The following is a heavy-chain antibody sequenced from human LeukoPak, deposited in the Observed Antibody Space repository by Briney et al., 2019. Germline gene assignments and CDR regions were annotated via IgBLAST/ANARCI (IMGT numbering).Heavy chain of an antibody. CDR2: MNPNSGNT. CDR3: ARGRGGYDYFDY. J-gene: IGHJ4*02. Sequence: ASVEVSCKASGYTFTSYDINWVRQATGQGLEWMGWMNPNSGNTGYAQKFQGRVTMTRNTSISTAYMELSSLRSEDTAVYYCARGRGGYDYFDYWGQGTLVTVSS. CDR1: GYTFTSYD. D-gene: IGHD5-12*01. V-gene: IGHV1-8*01.